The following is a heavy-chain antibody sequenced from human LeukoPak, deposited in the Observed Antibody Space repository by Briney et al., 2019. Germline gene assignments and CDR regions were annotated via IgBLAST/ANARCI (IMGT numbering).Heavy chain of an antibody. CDR1: GFIFDDYG. D-gene: IGHD3-22*01. J-gene: IGHJ4*02. CDR2: INWNGGST. V-gene: IGHV3-20*04. Sequence: GGSLRLSCAASGFIFDDYGMSWVRQAAGKGLEWVSGINWNGGSTGYADSVKGRFTISRDNAKNSLYLQMNSLRAEDTALYYCARGVIVVADTPFDYWGQGTLVTVSS. CDR3: ARGVIVVADTPFDY.